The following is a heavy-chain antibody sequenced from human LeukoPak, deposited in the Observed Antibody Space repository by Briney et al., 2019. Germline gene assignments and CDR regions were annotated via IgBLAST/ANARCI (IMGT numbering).Heavy chain of an antibody. CDR1: GYTFTSYG. Sequence: AASVKVSCKASGYTFTSYGISWVRQAPGQGLEWMGWISAYNGNTNYAQKLQGRVTMTTDTSTSTAYMELRSLRSDDTAVYYCARGLYRYYDFWSGYYNWFDPWGQGTLVTVSS. J-gene: IGHJ5*02. V-gene: IGHV1-18*01. D-gene: IGHD3-3*01. CDR3: ARGLYRYYDFWSGYYNWFDP. CDR2: ISAYNGNT.